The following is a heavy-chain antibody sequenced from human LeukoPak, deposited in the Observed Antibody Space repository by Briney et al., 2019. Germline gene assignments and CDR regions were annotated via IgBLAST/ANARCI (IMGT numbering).Heavy chain of an antibody. CDR3: ARSYRYSGYDWGPYYFDY. V-gene: IGHV6-1*01. CDR2: TYYRSKWYN. CDR1: GDSVSSNSAA. J-gene: IGHJ4*02. D-gene: IGHD5-12*01. Sequence: SQTLSLTCAISGDSVSSNSAAWNWIRQSPSRGLEWLGRTYYRSKWYNDYAVSVKSRMTINPDTSKNQFSLQLNSVTPEDTAVYYCARSYRYSGYDWGPYYFDYWGQGTLVTVSS.